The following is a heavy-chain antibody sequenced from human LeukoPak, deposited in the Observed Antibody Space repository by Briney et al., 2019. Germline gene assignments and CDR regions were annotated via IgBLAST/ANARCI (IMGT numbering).Heavy chain of an antibody. J-gene: IGHJ4*02. D-gene: IGHD3-22*01. V-gene: IGHV7-4-1*04. CDR2: IDTNSGNP. Sequence: ASVKVSCKASGYTLTSHPLNWVRQAPGQGLESIGWIDTNSGNPTNAQGFTGRFVLSLDTSVNMAYMEISGLKAEDTAVYYCGRFRYESSGYGPPWIDFWGQGTLVTVSS. CDR3: GRFRYESSGYGPPWIDF. CDR1: GYTLTSHP.